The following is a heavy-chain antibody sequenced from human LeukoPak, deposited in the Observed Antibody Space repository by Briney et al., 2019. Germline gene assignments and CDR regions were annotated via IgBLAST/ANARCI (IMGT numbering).Heavy chain of an antibody. D-gene: IGHD2-2*01. V-gene: IGHV4-4*07. J-gene: IGHJ6*02. CDR2: IYTTGTT. Sequence: SETLSLTCTVSGGSISSYYWTWIRQPAGKGLEWIGRIYTTGTTNYNPSLKSRVTMSLDTSKNQLSLKLSSVTAADTAVYYCARAPFTTSFPGMDVWGQGTTVTGSS. CDR1: GGSISSYY. CDR3: ARAPFTTSFPGMDV.